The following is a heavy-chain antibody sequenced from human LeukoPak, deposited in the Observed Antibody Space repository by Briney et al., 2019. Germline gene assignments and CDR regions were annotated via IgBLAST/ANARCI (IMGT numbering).Heavy chain of an antibody. CDR2: MKPNSGNT. Sequence: GASVKVSCKASGYTFTSYDINWVRQATGQGLEWMGWMKPNSGNTGYAQKFQGRVTMTRNTSISTAYMELSSLRSEDTAVYYCARGVRPRGYSYGYLYWFDPWGQGTLVTVSS. J-gene: IGHJ5*02. D-gene: IGHD5-18*01. CDR1: GYTFTSYD. V-gene: IGHV1-8*01. CDR3: ARGVRPRGYSYGYLYWFDP.